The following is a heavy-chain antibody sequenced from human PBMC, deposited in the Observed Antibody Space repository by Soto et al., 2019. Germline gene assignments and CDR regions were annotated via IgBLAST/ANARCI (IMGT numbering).Heavy chain of an antibody. J-gene: IGHJ3*02. D-gene: IGHD2-2*01. CDR1: GFTFSSYG. Sequence: GGSLRLSCAASGFTFSSYGMHWVRQAPGKGLEWVAVISYDGSNKYYADSVRGRFTISRDNSKNTLYLQMNSLRAEDTAVYYCAKARWHQLLFDAFDIWGQGTMVTVSS. CDR3: AKARWHQLLFDAFDI. CDR2: ISYDGSNK. V-gene: IGHV3-30*18.